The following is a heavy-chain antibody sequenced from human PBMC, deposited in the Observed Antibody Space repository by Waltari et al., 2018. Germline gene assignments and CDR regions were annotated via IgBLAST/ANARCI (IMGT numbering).Heavy chain of an antibody. CDR1: GFTFSSYS. CDR2: ISSSSSTI. J-gene: IGHJ3*02. V-gene: IGHV3-48*04. CDR3: ASWYSGSYKAFDI. Sequence: EVQLVESGGGLVQPGGSLRLSCAASGFTFSSYSMNWVRQAPGKGLEWVSYISSSSSTIYYADSVKGRFTISRDNAKNSLYLQMNSLRAEDTAVYYCASWYSGSYKAFDIWGQGTMVTVSS. D-gene: IGHD1-26*01.